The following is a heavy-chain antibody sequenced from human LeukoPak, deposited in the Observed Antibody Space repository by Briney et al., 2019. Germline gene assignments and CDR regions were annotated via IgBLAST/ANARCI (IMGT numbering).Heavy chain of an antibody. D-gene: IGHD2-15*01. J-gene: IGHJ4*02. Sequence: GGSLRLSCAASGFTFSSYAMSWVRQAPGKGLEWVSAISGSGGNTYYADSVKGRFTIPRDNSKNTLYLQMNSLRAEDTAVYYCAKSFKVVYYFDYWGQGTLVTVSS. CDR2: ISGSGGNT. V-gene: IGHV3-23*01. CDR1: GFTFSSYA. CDR3: AKSFKVVYYFDY.